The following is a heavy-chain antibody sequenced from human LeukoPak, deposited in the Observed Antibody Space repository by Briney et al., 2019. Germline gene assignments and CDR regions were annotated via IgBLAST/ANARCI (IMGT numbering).Heavy chain of an antibody. V-gene: IGHV4-59*01. D-gene: IGHD2-15*01. CDR1: GGSISGYY. CDR3: AREGVVVAASGAFDI. Sequence: PSETLSLTCTVSGGSISGYYWSWIRQPPGKGLEWIGYIYYSGSTNYNPSLKSRVTISVDTSKNQFSLKLSSVTAADTAVYYCAREGVVVAASGAFDIWGQGTMVTVSS. CDR2: IYYSGST. J-gene: IGHJ3*02.